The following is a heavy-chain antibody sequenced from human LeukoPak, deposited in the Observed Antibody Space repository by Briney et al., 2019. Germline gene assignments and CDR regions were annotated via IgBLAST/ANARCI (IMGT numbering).Heavy chain of an antibody. CDR1: GFTFSSYS. J-gene: IGHJ6*03. V-gene: IGHV3-21*01. Sequence: GGSLRLSCAASGFTFSSYSMNWVRQAPGKGLEWVSSISSSSSYIYYADSVKGRFTISRDNAKNSLYLQMNSLRAEDTAVYYCARGPPRRYQLPHYYYYYMDVWGKGTTVTVSS. D-gene: IGHD2-2*01. CDR3: ARGPPRRYQLPHYYYYYMDV. CDR2: ISSSSSYI.